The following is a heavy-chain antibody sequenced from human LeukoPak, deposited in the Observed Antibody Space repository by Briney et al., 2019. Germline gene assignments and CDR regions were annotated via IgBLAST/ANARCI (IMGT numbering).Heavy chain of an antibody. CDR3: ARMYEYCSGGSCYPNWFDP. CDR1: GFTFSSYG. J-gene: IGHJ5*02. D-gene: IGHD2-15*01. CDR2: ISYDGSNK. Sequence: PGRSLRLSCAASGFTFSSYGMQWVRQAPGKGLEWVAVISYDGSNKYYADSVKGRFTISRDNSKNTLDLLMNSLRTEDTAVYYCARMYEYCSGGSCYPNWFDPWGQGTLVTVSS. V-gene: IGHV3-30*03.